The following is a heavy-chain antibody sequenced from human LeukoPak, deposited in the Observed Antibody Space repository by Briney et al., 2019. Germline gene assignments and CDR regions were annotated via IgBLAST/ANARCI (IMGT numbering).Heavy chain of an antibody. V-gene: IGHV3-23*01. J-gene: IGHJ5*02. CDR2: ISGSGDST. Sequence: PGGSPRLSCAASGFTFSIYAMTWVRQSPGKGLEWVSSISGSGDSTYYVDSVKGRFTISRDNSKTTLYLQMNSLRVEDTAAYYCAKVGVGYCSGGTCLNWFDPWGQGTLVTVSS. CDR3: AKVGVGYCSGGTCLNWFDP. D-gene: IGHD2-15*01. CDR1: GFTFSIYA.